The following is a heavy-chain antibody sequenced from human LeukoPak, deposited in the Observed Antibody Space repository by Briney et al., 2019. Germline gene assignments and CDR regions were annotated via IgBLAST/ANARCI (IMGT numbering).Heavy chain of an antibody. D-gene: IGHD3-9*01. CDR2: IYYSGST. CDR1: GGSISSSSYY. Sequence: PSETLSLTCTVSGGSISSSSYYWGWIRQPPGKGLEWIGYIYYSGSTNYNPPLKSRVTISVDTSKNQFSLKLSSVTAADTAVYYCGSYDILTGFDYWGQGTLVTVSS. V-gene: IGHV4-61*05. CDR3: GSYDILTGFDY. J-gene: IGHJ4*02.